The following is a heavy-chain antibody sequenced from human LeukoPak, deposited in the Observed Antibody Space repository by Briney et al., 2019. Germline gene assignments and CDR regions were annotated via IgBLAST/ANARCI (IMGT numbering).Heavy chain of an antibody. Sequence: ASVKVSCKASGYTFTGYYMHWVRQAPGQGLEWMGRINPNSGGTNYAQKFQGRVTMTRDTSISTAYMGLSRLRSDDTAVYYCARSAVAGELDYWGQGTLVTVSS. CDR1: GYTFTGYY. J-gene: IGHJ4*02. CDR2: INPNSGGT. D-gene: IGHD6-19*01. CDR3: ARSAVAGELDY. V-gene: IGHV1-2*06.